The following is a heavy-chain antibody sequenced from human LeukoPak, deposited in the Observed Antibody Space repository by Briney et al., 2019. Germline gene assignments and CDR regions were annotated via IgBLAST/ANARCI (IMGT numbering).Heavy chain of an antibody. J-gene: IGHJ4*02. CDR2: IYYSGST. V-gene: IGHV4-30-4*01. Sequence: SQTLSLTCTVSGGSISSGDYYWSWIRQPPGKGMEWIGYIYYSGSTYYNPSLKSRVTISVDTSKNQFSLKLSSVTAADTAVYYCARGLRGYSYGYLDYWGQGTLVTVSS. D-gene: IGHD5-18*01. CDR3: ARGLRGYSYGYLDY. CDR1: GGSISSGDYY.